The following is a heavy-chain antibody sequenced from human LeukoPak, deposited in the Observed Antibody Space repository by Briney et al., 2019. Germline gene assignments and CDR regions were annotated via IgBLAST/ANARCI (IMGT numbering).Heavy chain of an antibody. J-gene: IGHJ4*02. D-gene: IGHD3-3*01. V-gene: IGHV3-7*03. CDR1: GFTFGKYW. Sequence: GGSLRLSCVASGFTFGKYWMSWVRQAPGEGLEWVANIKLDGSEKNYVDSVKGRFTISRDNTKNSLYLQMNSLRVEDTAVFYCARDQYDTWSRRGNFDSWGQGTLVIVSS. CDR3: ARDQYDTWSRRGNFDS. CDR2: IKLDGSEK.